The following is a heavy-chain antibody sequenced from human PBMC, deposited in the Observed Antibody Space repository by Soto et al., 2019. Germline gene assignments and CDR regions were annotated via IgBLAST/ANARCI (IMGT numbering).Heavy chain of an antibody. CDR3: AREVIPLTTDWYFDL. J-gene: IGHJ2*01. Sequence: SETLSLTCTVSGDSISGAVGGLYYWSWIRQPPGKGLEWIGYIYDSGSTYYNPSLKSRVTISVDTSKNQFSLRLSSVTAADTAVYYCAREVIPLTTDWYFDLWGRGTLVTVSS. V-gene: IGHV4-30-4*01. D-gene: IGHD4-17*01. CDR2: IYDSGST. CDR1: GDSISGAVGGLYY.